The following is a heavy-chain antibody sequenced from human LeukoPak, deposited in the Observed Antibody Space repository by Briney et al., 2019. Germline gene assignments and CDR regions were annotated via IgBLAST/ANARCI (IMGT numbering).Heavy chain of an antibody. J-gene: IGHJ4*02. CDR3: ASGNYYDSSGYSRPFGY. D-gene: IGHD3-22*01. CDR1: EGTFTSYA. CDR2: IIPIFGTA. V-gene: IGHV1-69*05. Sequence: SVKVSCTASEGTFTSYAISWVRQAPGQGLEWMGGIIPIFGTANYAQKFQGRVTITTDESTSTAYMELSSLRSEDTAVYYCASGNYYDSSGYSRPFGYWGQGTLVTVSS.